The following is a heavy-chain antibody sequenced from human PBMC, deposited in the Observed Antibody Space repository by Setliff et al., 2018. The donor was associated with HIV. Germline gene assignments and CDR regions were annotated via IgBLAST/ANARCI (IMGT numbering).Heavy chain of an antibody. CDR1: GGSINSYY. CDR2: IYTSGST. CDR3: ARHSDFWSEDAFDI. V-gene: IGHV4-4*09. J-gene: IGHJ3*02. D-gene: IGHD3-3*01. Sequence: SETLSLTCSVSGGSINSYYRSWIRQPPGKGLEWIGYIYTSGSTKYNPFLRSRVTISVDPSKNQFSLRLSSVTAADTALYYCARHSDFWSEDAFDIWGQGTMVTVSS.